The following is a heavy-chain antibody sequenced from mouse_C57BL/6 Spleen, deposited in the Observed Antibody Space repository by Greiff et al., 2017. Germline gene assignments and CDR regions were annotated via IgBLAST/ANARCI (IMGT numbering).Heavy chain of an antibody. J-gene: IGHJ4*01. V-gene: IGHV5-15*01. Sequence: EVKVVESGGGLVQPGGSLKLSCAASGFTFSDYGMAWVRQAPRKGPEWVAFISNLAYSIYYADTVTGRFTISRENAKNTLYLEMSSLRSEDTAMYYCARSYGSSYDYAMDYWGQGTSVTVSS. CDR1: GFTFSDYG. CDR3: ARSYGSSYDYAMDY. D-gene: IGHD1-1*01. CDR2: ISNLAYSI.